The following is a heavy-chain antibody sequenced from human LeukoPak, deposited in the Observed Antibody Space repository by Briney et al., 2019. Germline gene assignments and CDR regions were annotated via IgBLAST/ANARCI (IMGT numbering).Heavy chain of an antibody. CDR2: ISTSGST. CDR3: ARGSQTDTLTGYPTFYSYYNYMDV. CDR1: GGSISDYY. V-gene: IGHV4-4*07. D-gene: IGHD3-9*01. Sequence: PSETLSLTCTVSGGSISDYYWSWIRQAAGKGLEWIGRISTSGSTNYNPSLKSRVTMSVDTSKNQFSLTLSSVTAADTAVYYCARGSQTDTLTGYPTFYSYYNYMDVWGKGTTVTVSS. J-gene: IGHJ6*03.